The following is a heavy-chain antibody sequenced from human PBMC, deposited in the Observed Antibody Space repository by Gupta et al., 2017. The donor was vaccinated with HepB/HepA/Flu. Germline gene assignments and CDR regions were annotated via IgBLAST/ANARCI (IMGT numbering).Heavy chain of an antibody. D-gene: IGHD4-17*01. CDR1: GLTFSSYE. CDR3: ARLXRETTVTPDAFDI. V-gene: IGHV3-48*03. J-gene: IGHJ3*02. Sequence: EVQLVESGGGLVQPGGSLRLSCAASGLTFSSYEMNWVRQAPGKGLEWLSYISSSGSTIYYAASMKGRFTISRDNAKNSLYLQRNSLRAEDTXVXYCARLXRETTVTPDAFDIWGQGTMVTVSS. CDR2: ISSSGSTI.